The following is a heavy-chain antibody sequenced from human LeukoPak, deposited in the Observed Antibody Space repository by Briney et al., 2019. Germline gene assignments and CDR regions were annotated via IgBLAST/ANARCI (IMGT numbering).Heavy chain of an antibody. V-gene: IGHV4-61*01. CDR3: ARASHVAAGLDY. Sequence: SETLSLTCTVSGGCVSSGSYYWSWIRQPPGKGLEWIGYIYYSGSTNYNPSLKSRVTISVDTSKNQFSLKLSSVTAADTAVYYCARASHVAAGLDYWGQGTLVTVSS. CDR1: GGCVSSGSYY. J-gene: IGHJ4*02. CDR2: IYYSGST. D-gene: IGHD6-13*01.